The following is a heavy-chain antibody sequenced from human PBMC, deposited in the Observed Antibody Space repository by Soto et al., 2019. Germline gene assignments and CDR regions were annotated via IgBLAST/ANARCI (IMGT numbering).Heavy chain of an antibody. Sequence: QVQLVQSGAEVKKPGASVKVSCKASGYTFTSYYMHWVRQAPGQGLEWMGIINPSGGSTSYAQKFQGRVTMTRDTYTSTVYMELSSLRSEDTAVYYCAKDVEMATGAFDYWGQGTLVTVSS. J-gene: IGHJ4*02. CDR1: GYTFTSYY. CDR2: INPSGGST. V-gene: IGHV1-46*01. CDR3: AKDVEMATGAFDY. D-gene: IGHD5-12*01.